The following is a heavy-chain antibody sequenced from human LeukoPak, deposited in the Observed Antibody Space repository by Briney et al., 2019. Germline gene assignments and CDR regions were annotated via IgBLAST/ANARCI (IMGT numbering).Heavy chain of an antibody. CDR3: AIDLTNWRAFDI. Sequence: GGSLRLSCAASGFTFSSYSMNWVRQAPGKGLEWVSSISSSSSYIYYADSVKGRFTISRDNAKNSLYLQMNSLRAEDTAVYYCAIDLTNWRAFDIWGQGTMVTVSS. CDR2: ISSSSSYI. J-gene: IGHJ3*02. CDR1: GFTFSSYS. V-gene: IGHV3-21*01. D-gene: IGHD1-1*01.